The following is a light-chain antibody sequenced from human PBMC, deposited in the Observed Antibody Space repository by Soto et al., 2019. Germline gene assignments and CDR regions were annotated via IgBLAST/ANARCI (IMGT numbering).Light chain of an antibody. V-gene: IGKV1-9*01. J-gene: IGKJ1*01. CDR3: QQLNSYPRT. Sequence: DIQLTQSPSFLSASVGDRVTITCRASQGISSFLAWYQQKPGKAPKLLIYAASTLQSGVPSRFSGSGFGTEFTLTISSLQPEDFATYYCQQLNSYPRTFGQGTKVDIK. CDR2: AAS. CDR1: QGISSF.